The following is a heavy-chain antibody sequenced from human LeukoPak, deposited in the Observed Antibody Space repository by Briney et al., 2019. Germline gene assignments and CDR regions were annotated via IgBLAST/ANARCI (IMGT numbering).Heavy chain of an antibody. CDR3: ARGSVHLYNWNYADYMDV. CDR2: IKQDGSEK. CDR1: EFTVSSYC. V-gene: IGHV3-7*01. Sequence: GGSLRLSCAASEFTVSSYCMSWVRQAPGKGLEWVTNIKQDGSEKYYVEYVKGRFTISRDNAQNSLYLQMNSLRTEDTAVYYCARGSVHLYNWNYADYMDVWGKGTTVTVSS. D-gene: IGHD1-7*01. J-gene: IGHJ6*03.